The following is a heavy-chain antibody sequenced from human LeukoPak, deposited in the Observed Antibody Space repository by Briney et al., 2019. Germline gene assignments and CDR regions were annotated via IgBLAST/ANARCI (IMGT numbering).Heavy chain of an antibody. CDR3: ARRPRAGWFDP. J-gene: IGHJ5*02. Sequence: SETLSLTCTVSVGSISSSSYYWGWIRKPPGKGLEWINSIYYSGSTYYNPSLKSRVTISVDTSKNQFSLKLSSVNAADTAVYYCARRPRAGWFDPWGQGTLVTVSS. CDR2: IYYSGST. V-gene: IGHV4-39*01. CDR1: VGSISSSSYY.